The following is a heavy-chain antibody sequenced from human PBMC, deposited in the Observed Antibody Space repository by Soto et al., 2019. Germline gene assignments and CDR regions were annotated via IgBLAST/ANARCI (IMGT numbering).Heavy chain of an antibody. CDR1: GFTFSSYS. V-gene: IGHV3-21*01. Sequence: EVQLVESGGGLVKPGGSLRLSCAASGFTFSSYSMNWVRQAPGKGLEWVSSISSSSSYIYYADSVKGRFTISRDNAKNSLYLQMNSLRAEDTAVYYCARDPEWFGEYNWFDPWGQGTLFTVSS. CDR3: ARDPEWFGEYNWFDP. CDR2: ISSSSSYI. J-gene: IGHJ5*02. D-gene: IGHD3-10*01.